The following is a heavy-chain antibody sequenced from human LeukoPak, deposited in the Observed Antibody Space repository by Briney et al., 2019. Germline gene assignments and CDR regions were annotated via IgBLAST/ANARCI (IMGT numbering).Heavy chain of an antibody. CDR3: ARANGDYGPHYFDY. CDR1: GGSINNYY. Sequence: SETLSLTCTVSGGSINNYYWSWIRQPPGEGLEWIGYIYYSGSTTYNPSLKSRVTISVDTSKNQFSLKLSSVTAADTAVYYCARANGDYGPHYFDYWGQGTLVTVSS. D-gene: IGHD4-17*01. V-gene: IGHV4-59*12. CDR2: IYYSGST. J-gene: IGHJ4*02.